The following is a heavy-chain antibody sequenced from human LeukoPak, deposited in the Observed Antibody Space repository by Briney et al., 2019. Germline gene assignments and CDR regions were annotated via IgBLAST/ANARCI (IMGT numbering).Heavy chain of an antibody. CDR3: ARGGGAYSYGPNYYYYYYMDV. J-gene: IGHJ6*03. Sequence: PSETLSLTCAVYGGSFSGYYWSWIRQPPGKGLEWIGEINHSGSTNYNPSLKSRVTISVDTSKNQFSLKLSPVTAADTAVYYCARGGGAYSYGPNYYYYYYMDVWGKGTTVTVSS. CDR1: GGSFSGYY. D-gene: IGHD5-18*01. V-gene: IGHV4-34*01. CDR2: INHSGST.